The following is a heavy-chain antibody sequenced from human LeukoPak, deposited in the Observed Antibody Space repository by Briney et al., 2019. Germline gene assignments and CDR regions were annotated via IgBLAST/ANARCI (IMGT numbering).Heavy chain of an antibody. CDR3: AKWAYYDFWSGHYKSHFDS. D-gene: IGHD3-3*01. Sequence: GGSLRLSCVVFGFTFKNYAMSWVRQAPGKGLECVSSIRDSGNGTDYADSVKGRITVSRDNSKNTLYLHMNTLSAEDTAVYYCAKWAYYDFWSGHYKSHFDSWGQGTLVTVSP. V-gene: IGHV3-23*01. CDR2: IRDSGNGT. CDR1: GFTFKNYA. J-gene: IGHJ4*02.